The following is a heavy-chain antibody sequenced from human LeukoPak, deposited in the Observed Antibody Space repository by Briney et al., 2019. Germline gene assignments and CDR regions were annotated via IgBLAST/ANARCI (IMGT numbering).Heavy chain of an antibody. V-gene: IGHV3-30*18. J-gene: IGHJ3*02. D-gene: IGHD3-22*01. CDR2: ISYDGSNK. Sequence: GGSLRLSCAASGFTFSSYGMHWVRQAPGKGLEWVAVISYDGSNKYYADSVKGRFTISRDSSKNTLYLQMNSLRAEDTAVYYCEKDQYDSRTGGDALDIWGQGTMVTVSS. CDR1: GFTFSSYG. CDR3: EKDQYDSRTGGDALDI.